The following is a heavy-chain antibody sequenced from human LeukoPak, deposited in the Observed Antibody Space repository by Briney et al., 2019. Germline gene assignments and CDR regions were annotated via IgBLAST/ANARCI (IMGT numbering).Heavy chain of an antibody. D-gene: IGHD1-26*01. CDR3: ARDYSGSYTH. Sequence: ASLKVSCKASGYTFTAYYIHWVRQAPGQGLEWMGLIHPNSGDTYYAQRFRGRVIMTRDTSITTAYVELDRLTSDDTAVYYCARDYSGSYTHWAQGTLVTISS. CDR2: IHPNSGDT. V-gene: IGHV1-2*06. J-gene: IGHJ4*02. CDR1: GYTFTAYY.